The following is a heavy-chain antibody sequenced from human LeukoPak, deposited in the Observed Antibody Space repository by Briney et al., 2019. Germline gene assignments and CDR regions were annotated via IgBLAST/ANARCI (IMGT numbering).Heavy chain of an antibody. CDR1: GGSISSSNW. D-gene: IGHD3-22*01. Sequence: SGTLSLTCAVSGGSISSSNWWSWVRQPPGKGLEWIGEIYHSGSTNYNPSLKSRVTISVDKSKNQFSLKLSSVTAADTAAYYCAGYYYDSSGYYYYFDYWGQGTLVTVSS. CDR3: AGYYYDSSGYYYYFDY. CDR2: IYHSGST. J-gene: IGHJ4*02. V-gene: IGHV4-4*02.